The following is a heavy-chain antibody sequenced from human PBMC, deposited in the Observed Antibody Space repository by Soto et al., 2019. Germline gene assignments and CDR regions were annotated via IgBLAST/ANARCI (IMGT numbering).Heavy chain of an antibody. CDR2: ISSSSSTV. Sequence: VGSLLPRCAASGFTFITYSMHWVRQAPGKALEWVSYISSSSSTVYYADSVKGRFTISRDNAKKSLFLQMNSLRDEDTAVYYCARDCGGGCSPDYSDFWGRRTLVTVS. CDR3: ARDCGGGCSPDYSDF. CDR1: GFTFITYS. D-gene: IGHD2-21*02. V-gene: IGHV3-48*02. J-gene: IGHJ4*02.